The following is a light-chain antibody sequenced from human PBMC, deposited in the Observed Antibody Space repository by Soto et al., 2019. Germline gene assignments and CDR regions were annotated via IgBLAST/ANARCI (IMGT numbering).Light chain of an antibody. CDR1: SNDVGTYNL. J-gene: IGLJ1*01. Sequence: QSVLTQPASVSGSPGQSITISCTGTSNDVGTYNLVSWYQNKPGRAPKLILFEGVKRPSGISNRFSGSKSGNTASLTISGLQAEDEDDYFCCSYSGSSRGSYVFGLATKLTV. CDR3: CSYSGSSRGSYV. CDR2: EGV. V-gene: IGLV2-23*01.